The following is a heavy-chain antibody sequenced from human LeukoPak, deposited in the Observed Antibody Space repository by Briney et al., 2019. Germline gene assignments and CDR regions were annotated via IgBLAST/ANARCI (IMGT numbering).Heavy chain of an antibody. CDR1: GYTFTSYA. V-gene: IGHV1-3*01. CDR2: INAGNGNT. Sequence: ASVKVSCKASGYTFTSYAMHWVRQAPGQRLEWMGWINAGNGNTKYSQKFQGRVTITRDTSASTAYMELSSLRSEDTAVYYCARDEQITMVRGVIPSSGMDVWGQGTTVIVSS. J-gene: IGHJ6*02. CDR3: ARDEQITMVRGVIPSSGMDV. D-gene: IGHD3-10*01.